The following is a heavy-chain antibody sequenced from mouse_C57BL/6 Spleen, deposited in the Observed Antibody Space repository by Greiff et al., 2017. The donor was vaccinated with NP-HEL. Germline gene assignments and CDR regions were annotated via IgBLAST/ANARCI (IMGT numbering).Heavy chain of an antibody. CDR1: GYTFTSYW. J-gene: IGHJ3*01. V-gene: IGHV1-69*01. Sequence: QVQLQQPGAELVMPGASVKLSCKASGYTFTSYWMHWVKQRPGQGLEWIGEIDPSDSSTNYNQKFKGKSTLTVDKSSSTAYMQLSSVTSEDSAVYYCASRELTGGFAYWGQGTLVTVSA. CDR3: ASRELTGGFAY. D-gene: IGHD4-1*01. CDR2: IDPSDSST.